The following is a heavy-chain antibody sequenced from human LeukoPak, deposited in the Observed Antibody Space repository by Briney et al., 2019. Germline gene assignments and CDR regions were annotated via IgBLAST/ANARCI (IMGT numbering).Heavy chain of an antibody. CDR3: ARDQWLQSDYYMDV. Sequence: GGSLRLSCVASGFPFSSYEMTWVRQAPGKGLEWVSYISTSGSTINYADSVKGRFTISRDNARNSLYLQMNSLRAEDTAVYYCARDQWLQSDYYMDVWGKGTTVTVSS. D-gene: IGHD5-18*01. V-gene: IGHV3-48*03. J-gene: IGHJ6*03. CDR2: ISTSGSTI. CDR1: GFPFSSYE.